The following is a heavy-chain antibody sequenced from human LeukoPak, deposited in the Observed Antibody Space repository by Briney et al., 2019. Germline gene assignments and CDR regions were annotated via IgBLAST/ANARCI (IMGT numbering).Heavy chain of an antibody. CDR3: TRDENRDGYNYLDY. CDR1: GFTFSSYS. V-gene: IGHV3-21*03. Sequence: GGSLRLSCAASGFTFSSYSMNWVRQAPGKGLEWVSSITSSSSYIYYADSVKGRFTISRDNAKNSLYLQMNSLKTEDTAVYYCTRDENRDGYNYLDYWGQGTLVTVSS. CDR2: ITSSSSYI. D-gene: IGHD5-24*01. J-gene: IGHJ4*02.